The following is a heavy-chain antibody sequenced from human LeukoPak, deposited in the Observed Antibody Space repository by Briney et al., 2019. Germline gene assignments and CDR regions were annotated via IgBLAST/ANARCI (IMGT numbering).Heavy chain of an antibody. CDR1: GFTFSSYA. Sequence: GGSLRLSCAASGFTFSSYAMSWVRQAPGKGLEWVSAISGSGGSTYYADSVKGRFTISRDNSKNTLYLQLNSLRAEDTAVYYCAKSSSGGYSSSWARIPYYFDYWGQGTLVTVSS. V-gene: IGHV3-23*01. J-gene: IGHJ4*02. CDR2: ISGSGGST. CDR3: AKSSSGGYSSSWARIPYYFDY. D-gene: IGHD6-13*01.